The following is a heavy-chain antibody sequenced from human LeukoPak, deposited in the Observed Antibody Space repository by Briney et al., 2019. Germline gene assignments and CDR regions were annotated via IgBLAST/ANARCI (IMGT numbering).Heavy chain of an antibody. J-gene: IGHJ5*02. V-gene: IGHV1-24*01. CDR3: ATAGEVRIGHNWFDP. CDR1: GYTLTELS. CDR2: FDPEDGET. D-gene: IGHD3-10*01. Sequence: ASVKVSCKVSGYTLTELSMHWVRQAPGKGLEWMGGFDPEDGETIYAQKFQGRVTMTEDTSTDTAYMELSSLRSEDTAVYYCATAGEVRIGHNWFDPWGQGTLVTVSS.